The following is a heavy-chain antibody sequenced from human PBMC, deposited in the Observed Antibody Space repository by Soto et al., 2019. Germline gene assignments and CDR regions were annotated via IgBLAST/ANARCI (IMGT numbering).Heavy chain of an antibody. J-gene: IGHJ4*02. CDR1: GGSISSGDYY. CDR2: IYYSGST. Sequence: SETLSVTCTVSGGSISSGDYYWSWIRQPPGKGQEWIGYIYYSGSTYYNPSLKSRVTISVDTSKNQFSLKLSSVTAADTAVYYCARDPVSGAIDYWGQGTLVTVSS. CDR3: ARDPVSGAIDY. V-gene: IGHV4-30-4*01. D-gene: IGHD1-26*01.